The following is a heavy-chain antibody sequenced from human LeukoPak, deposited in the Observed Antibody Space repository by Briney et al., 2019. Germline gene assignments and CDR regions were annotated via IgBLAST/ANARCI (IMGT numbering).Heavy chain of an antibody. CDR2: IHSSGST. CDR3: ARGRGDYFDTSGYFFDY. J-gene: IGHJ4*02. CDR1: GGSISSYY. V-gene: IGHV4-4*07. Sequence: PSETLSLTCTVSGGSISSYYWSWIRQPAGKGLEWIGRIHSSGSTSYNPSLKSRVTISVDKSKNQFSLKLSSVTAADTAMYFCARGRGDYFDTSGYFFDYWGQGTLVTISS. D-gene: IGHD3-22*01.